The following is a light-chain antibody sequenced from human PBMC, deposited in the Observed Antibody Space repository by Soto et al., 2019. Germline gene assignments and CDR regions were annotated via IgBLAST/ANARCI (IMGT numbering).Light chain of an antibody. V-gene: IGKV1-39*01. CDR3: QQSDSTPHT. CDR1: QSISRN. CDR2: AAS. J-gene: IGKJ2*01. Sequence: DTKMTQSPSSLSASVGDRVTITCRASQSISRNLNWYQQKPGRAPKLLIYAASSLVSGVPSRFSGSGSGTDFTLTISSLQPEEFATYYCQQSDSTPHTFRQGTKLEIK.